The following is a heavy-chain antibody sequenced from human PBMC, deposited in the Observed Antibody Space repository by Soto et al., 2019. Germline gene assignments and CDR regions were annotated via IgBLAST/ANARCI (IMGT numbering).Heavy chain of an antibody. Sequence: QVQLVESGGGVVQPGRSLRLSCVVSGFNFNIYGMHWVRQAPGKGPEWVAIIRHDGSNIHYADAVKGRFTISRDNSKDTLYLQMNSLRAEDTAVYYCARVELRYFDWTDEALFFDYWGQGTLVTVSS. CDR1: GFNFNIYG. J-gene: IGHJ4*02. CDR2: IRHDGSNI. CDR3: ARVELRYFDWTDEALFFDY. V-gene: IGHV3-33*01. D-gene: IGHD3-9*01.